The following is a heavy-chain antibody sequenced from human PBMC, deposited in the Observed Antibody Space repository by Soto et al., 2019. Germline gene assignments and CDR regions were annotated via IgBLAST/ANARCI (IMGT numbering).Heavy chain of an antibody. CDR3: VRRWG. Sequence: EVQLVEAGGGLVQPGGSLRLSCAASEFTVSNNYMSWVRQAPGKGLEWVSLIYSDGSTDYADSVKGRFTISRNNSNNTLYLQMNSLRVEATAMYYCVRRWGWGQGTLVTVSS. D-gene: IGHD1-26*01. J-gene: IGHJ3*01. CDR1: EFTVSNNY. CDR2: IYSDGST. V-gene: IGHV3-66*01.